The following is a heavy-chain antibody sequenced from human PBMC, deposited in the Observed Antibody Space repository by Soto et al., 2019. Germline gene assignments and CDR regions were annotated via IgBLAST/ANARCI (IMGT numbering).Heavy chain of an antibody. CDR2: INWNGARI. CDR1: GFTFDDYA. D-gene: IGHD6-6*01. V-gene: IGHV3-9*01. Sequence: EMQLVESGGGLVQPGRSLRFSCAASGFTFDDYAMFWVRQAPGKGLEWVSSINWNGARIAYADSVKGRFTISRDNAKNSLFLQMTSLRDDDTAFYYCAKGPYSTSSGGWFDPWGQGTLVTVSS. J-gene: IGHJ5*02. CDR3: AKGPYSTSSGGWFDP.